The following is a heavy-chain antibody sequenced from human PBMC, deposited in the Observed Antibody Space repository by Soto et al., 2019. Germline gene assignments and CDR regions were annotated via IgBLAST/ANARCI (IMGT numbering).Heavy chain of an antibody. Sequence: QLQLQESGPGLVKPSETLSLTCTVSGGSISSRNHYWGWIRQSPGKGLEWIGSIYYSGSTYYSPSLKSRVTISVATSKNQFSLEVTSVTAADTAVYYCVLAVDGMRKIDYWGQGTLVTVSS. CDR3: VLAVDGMRKIDY. CDR1: GGSISSRNHY. D-gene: IGHD6-19*01. V-gene: IGHV4-39*01. J-gene: IGHJ4*02. CDR2: IYYSGST.